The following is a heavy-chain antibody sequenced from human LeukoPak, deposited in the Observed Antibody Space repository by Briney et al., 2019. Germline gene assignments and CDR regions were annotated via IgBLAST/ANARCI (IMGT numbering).Heavy chain of an antibody. J-gene: IGHJ4*02. CDR2: IKQDGSET. D-gene: IGHD1-26*01. CDR1: GFTFSNYW. CDR3: ARAGGRASGPSY. Sequence: GGSLRLSCAASGFTFSNYWMTWVRQAPGKGLEWVANIKQDGSETYYVDSVKGRFTISRDNSNNSLYLQMSSLRAEDTALYYCARAGGRASGPSYWGQGTLVTVSS. V-gene: IGHV3-7*01.